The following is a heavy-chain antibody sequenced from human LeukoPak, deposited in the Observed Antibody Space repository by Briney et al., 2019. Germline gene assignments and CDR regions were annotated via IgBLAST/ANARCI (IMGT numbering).Heavy chain of an antibody. CDR2: ISWNSGSI. Sequence: GRSLRLSCAASGFTFDDYAMHWVRQAPGKGLEWVSGISWNSGSIGYADSVKGRFTISRDNAKNSLYLQMNSLRAEDTALYYCAKGRYFDWSAYGMDVWGQGTTVTVSS. CDR1: GFTFDDYA. V-gene: IGHV3-9*01. D-gene: IGHD3-9*01. CDR3: AKGRYFDWSAYGMDV. J-gene: IGHJ6*02.